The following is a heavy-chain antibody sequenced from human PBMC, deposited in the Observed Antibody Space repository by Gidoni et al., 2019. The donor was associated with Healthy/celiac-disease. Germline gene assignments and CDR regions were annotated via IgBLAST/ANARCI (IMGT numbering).Heavy chain of an antibody. V-gene: IGHV3-53*01. Sequence: EVQLVESGGGLIQPGGSLSLSCAASGFTVSSNYMSWVRQAPGKGLEWVSVIYSGGSTYYADSVKGRFTISRDNSKNTLYLQMNSLRAEDTAVYYCARDTGNYYYYMDVWGKGTTVTVSS. CDR1: GFTVSSNY. CDR3: ARDTGNYYYYMDV. CDR2: IYSGGST. J-gene: IGHJ6*03. D-gene: IGHD3-10*01.